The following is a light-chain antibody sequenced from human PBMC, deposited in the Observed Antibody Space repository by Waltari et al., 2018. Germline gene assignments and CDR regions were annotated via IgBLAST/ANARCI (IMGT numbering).Light chain of an antibody. CDR1: RRDVRSYTY. Sequence: QSALTPPASVSGSPGQSITLTCTGTRRDVRSYTYVSWYQQSPGNAPKPPIDAATHRPSVVSDRVSGAKSGNTASLTISGLQAEDEADYYCCSYAGDSLYVFGTGTTVTV. V-gene: IGLV2-23*01. J-gene: IGLJ1*01. CDR3: CSYAGDSLYV. CDR2: AAT.